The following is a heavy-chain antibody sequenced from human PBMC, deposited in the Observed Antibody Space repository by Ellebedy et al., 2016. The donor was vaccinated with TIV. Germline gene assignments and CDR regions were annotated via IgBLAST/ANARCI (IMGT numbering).Heavy chain of an antibody. J-gene: IGHJ3*02. V-gene: IGHV3-48*02. CDR1: GFTFSSFS. D-gene: IGHD1-1*01. CDR2: IPRDSDAM. CDR3: VRDLHWAFDI. Sequence: GESLKISCGASGFTFSSFSMNWVRQAPGKGLEWVSYIPRDSDAMSYADSVKGRFTISRDNAKNSLYLQMNSLRDADTAVYYCVRDLHWAFDIWGQGTVVTVSS.